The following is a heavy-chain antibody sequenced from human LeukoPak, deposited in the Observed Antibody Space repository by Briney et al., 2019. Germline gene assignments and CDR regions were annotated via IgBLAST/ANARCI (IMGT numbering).Heavy chain of an antibody. J-gene: IGHJ6*03. V-gene: IGHV4-30-4*07. D-gene: IGHD5-12*01. CDR2: IYYSGST. CDR3: ARGDTGGYDPYYYYYYMDV. Sequence: PSETLSLTCAVSGGSISSGGYSWSWIRQPPGKGLEWIGYIYYSGSTYYNPSLKSRVTISVDTSKNQFSLKLSSVTAADTAVYYCARGDTGGYDPYYYYYYMDVWGKGTTVTVSS. CDR1: GGSISSGGYS.